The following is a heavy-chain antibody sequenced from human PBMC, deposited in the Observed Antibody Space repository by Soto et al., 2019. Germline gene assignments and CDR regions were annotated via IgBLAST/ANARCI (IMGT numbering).Heavy chain of an antibody. D-gene: IGHD3-16*01. V-gene: IGHV4-59*12. J-gene: IGHJ4*02. CDR2: IYYSGIT. CDR1: GGSISIYY. CDR3: ARGPAAEKVGL. Sequence: ETLSLTCTVSGGSISIYYWSWIRQPPGKGLEWIGYIYYSGITDYNPSLNSQVTISVDTSKSPFSLTLSSVTAADTAVYYRARGPAAEKVGLGGQGIMVTVSS.